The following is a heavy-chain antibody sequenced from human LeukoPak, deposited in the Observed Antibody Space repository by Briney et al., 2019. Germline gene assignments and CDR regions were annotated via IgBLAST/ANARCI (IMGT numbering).Heavy chain of an antibody. CDR2: ISGSATTT. D-gene: IGHD3-10*01. Sequence: GGSLRLSCAASGFTFSSYAMSWVRQAPGKGLDWVSAISGSATTTYYADSVKGRFTISRDNSKNTLYLQMNSLRAEDTAVYYCAKNGMVSSNWFDPWGQGTLVTVSS. V-gene: IGHV3-23*01. CDR3: AKNGMVSSNWFDP. J-gene: IGHJ5*02. CDR1: GFTFSSYA.